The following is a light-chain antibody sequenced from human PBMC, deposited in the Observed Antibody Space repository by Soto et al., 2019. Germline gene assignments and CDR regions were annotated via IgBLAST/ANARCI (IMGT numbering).Light chain of an antibody. V-gene: IGLV3-25*02. J-gene: IGLJ1*01. Sequence: SSELTQPPSMSVSPGQTAQITCSGDALAKQYSYWYQQKPGQAPVLVIYKDSVRPSEIPERFSGSSTGATATLTISGVQAEDEADYYCQSADNNAYFVFGTGTKVTVL. CDR3: QSADNNAYFV. CDR1: ALAKQY. CDR2: KDS.